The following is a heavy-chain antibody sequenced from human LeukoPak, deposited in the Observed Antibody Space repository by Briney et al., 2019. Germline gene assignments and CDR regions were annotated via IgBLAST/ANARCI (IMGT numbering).Heavy chain of an antibody. CDR2: IKQDGSEK. CDR1: GFTFSSYW. Sequence: QPGGSLRLSCAASGFTFSSYWMSWVRQAPGKGLEWVANIKQDGSEKYYVDSVKGRFTISRDNAKNSLYLQMNSLRAEDTAVYYCARDGIGYRYGYDYWGQGTLVTVSS. D-gene: IGHD5-18*01. V-gene: IGHV3-7*01. CDR3: ARDGIGYRYGYDY. J-gene: IGHJ4*02.